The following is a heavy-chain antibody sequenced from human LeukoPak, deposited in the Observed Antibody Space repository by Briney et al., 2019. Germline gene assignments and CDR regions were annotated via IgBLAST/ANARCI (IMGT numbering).Heavy chain of an antibody. J-gene: IGHJ4*02. Sequence: PSETLSLTCTVSGVSISSYYWSWIRQPPGKGLEWIGYIYYSGSTNYNPSLKSRVTISVDTSKNQFSLKLSSVTAADTAVYYCARDLGAPDYWGQGTLVTVSS. D-gene: IGHD1-26*01. CDR3: ARDLGAPDY. V-gene: IGHV4-59*01. CDR2: IYYSGST. CDR1: GVSISSYY.